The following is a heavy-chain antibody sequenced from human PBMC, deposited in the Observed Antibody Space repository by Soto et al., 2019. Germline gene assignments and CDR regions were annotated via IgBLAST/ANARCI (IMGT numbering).Heavy chain of an antibody. V-gene: IGHV3-7*01. J-gene: IGHJ4*02. D-gene: IGHD2-2*01. CDR3: AREGRGYCASTSCPGI. CDR2: IKGDGSDK. Sequence: SLRLSCAASGFTFSGYWMSWVRQAPGKGLEWVANIKGDGSDKYYVDYVKGRFTISRDNAKNSLYLQMNSLRAEDTAVYYCAREGRGYCASTSCPGIWGQGTLVTVSS. CDR1: GFTFSGYW.